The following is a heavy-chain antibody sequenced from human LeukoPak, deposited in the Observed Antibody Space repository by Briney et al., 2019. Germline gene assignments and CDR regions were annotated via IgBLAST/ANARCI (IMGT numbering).Heavy chain of an antibody. V-gene: IGHV1-24*01. D-gene: IGHD3-10*01. J-gene: IGHJ3*02. CDR2: FDPEDGET. CDR1: GYTFTSYY. CDR3: ATDSGSGSYYRVPQEDAFDI. Sequence: ASVKVSCKASGYTFTSYYMHWVRQAPGKGLEWMGGFDPEDGETIYAQKFQGRVTMTEDTSTDTAYMELSSLRSEDTAVYYCATDSGSGSYYRVPQEDAFDIWGQGTMVTVSS.